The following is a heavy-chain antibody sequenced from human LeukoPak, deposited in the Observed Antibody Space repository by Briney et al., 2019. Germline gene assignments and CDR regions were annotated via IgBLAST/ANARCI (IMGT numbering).Heavy chain of an antibody. CDR3: AKDIQGYSSGWFDY. CDR2: ISWNSGSI. V-gene: IGHV3-9*01. D-gene: IGHD6-19*01. CDR1: GFTFDDYA. J-gene: IGHJ4*02. Sequence: GRSLRLSCAASGFTFDDYAMHWVRQAPGKGLEWVSGISWNSGSIGYADYVKGRFTISRDNAKDSLYLQMNGLRAEDTALYYCAKDIQGYSSGWFDYWGQGTLVTVSS.